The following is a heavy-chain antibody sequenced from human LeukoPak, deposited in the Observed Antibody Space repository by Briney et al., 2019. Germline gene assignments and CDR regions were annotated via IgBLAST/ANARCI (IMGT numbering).Heavy chain of an antibody. Sequence: ASVKVSCKASGYTFTSYAITWVRQAPGQGLEWMGWISAYNGNTNYAQKLQGRVTMTTDTSTSTACMELRSLRSDDTAMYYCARMGMATAIFDYWGQGTLVTVSS. CDR2: ISAYNGNT. J-gene: IGHJ4*02. CDR3: ARMGMATAIFDY. D-gene: IGHD5-24*01. CDR1: GYTFTSYA. V-gene: IGHV1-18*01.